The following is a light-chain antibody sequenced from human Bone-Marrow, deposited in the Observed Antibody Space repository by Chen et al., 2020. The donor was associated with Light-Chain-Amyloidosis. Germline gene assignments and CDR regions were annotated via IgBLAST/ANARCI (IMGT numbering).Light chain of an antibody. J-gene: IGLJ3*02. CDR2: DDS. Sequence: SHVLTQPSSVSVAPGQTATIACGGNNIGSTSVHWYQHTPGQAPLLVVYDDSDRPSGIPERLAGSNSGNTATLTISRVEAGDEADYYCQVWDRSSDRPVFGGGTKLTVL. CDR3: QVWDRSSDRPV. V-gene: IGLV3-21*02. CDR1: NIGSTS.